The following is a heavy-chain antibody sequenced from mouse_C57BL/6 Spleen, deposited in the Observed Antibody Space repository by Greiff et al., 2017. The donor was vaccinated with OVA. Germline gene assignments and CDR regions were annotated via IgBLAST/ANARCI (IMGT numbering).Heavy chain of an antibody. CDR2: IWPGGGT. J-gene: IGHJ3*01. Sequence: QVQLQQSGPGLVAPSQSLSITCTVSGFSLTSYAISWVRQPPGKGLEWLGVIWPGGGTNNNYALNSRLSISKDNSKSQVFLKMNSLQTDDTARYYCAIDCAGAWFAYWGQGTLVTVSA. D-gene: IGHD3-2*02. CDR1: GFSLTSYA. CDR3: AIDCAGAWFAY. V-gene: IGHV2-9-1*01.